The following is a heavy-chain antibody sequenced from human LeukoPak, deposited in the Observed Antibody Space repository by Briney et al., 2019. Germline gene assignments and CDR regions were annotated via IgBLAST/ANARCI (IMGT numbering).Heavy chain of an antibody. Sequence: GESLRISCKGSGYSFTSYWISWVRQMPGKGLEWMGRIDPSDSYTNYSPSFQGHVTISADKSISTAYLQWSSLKASDTAMYYCAKHVIYYQGSGSYLPWFDPWGQGPLVTVSS. CDR2: IDPSDSYT. CDR1: GYSFTSYW. CDR3: AKHVIYYQGSGSYLPWFDP. J-gene: IGHJ5*02. V-gene: IGHV5-10-1*01. D-gene: IGHD3-10*01.